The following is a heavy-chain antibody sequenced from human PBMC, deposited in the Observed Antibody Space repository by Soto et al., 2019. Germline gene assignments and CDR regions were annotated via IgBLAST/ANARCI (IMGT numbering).Heavy chain of an antibody. CDR3: ARLGYCTNGVCFPA. V-gene: IGHV1-69*06. D-gene: IGHD2-8*01. Sequence: SVKVSCKASGGTFSSYAISWVRQAPGQGLEWMGGIIPIFGTANYAQKFQGRVTITADKSTSTAYMELSSLRSEDTAVYYCARLGYCTNGVCFPAWGQGTLVTVSS. CDR1: GGTFSSYA. CDR2: IIPIFGTA. J-gene: IGHJ5*02.